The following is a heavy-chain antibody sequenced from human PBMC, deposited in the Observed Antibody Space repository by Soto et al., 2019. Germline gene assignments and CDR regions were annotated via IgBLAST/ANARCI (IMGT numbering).Heavy chain of an antibody. CDR3: AREGLPGAFDI. CDR1: GFTFSSYA. Sequence: QVQLVESGGGVVQPGRSLRLSCAASGFTFSSYAMHWVRQAPGKGLEWVAVISYDGSNKYYADSVKGRFTISRDNSKNTLYLQMNSLRAEDTAVYYCAREGLPGAFDIWGQGTMVTVSS. D-gene: IGHD4-17*01. V-gene: IGHV3-30-3*01. J-gene: IGHJ3*02. CDR2: ISYDGSNK.